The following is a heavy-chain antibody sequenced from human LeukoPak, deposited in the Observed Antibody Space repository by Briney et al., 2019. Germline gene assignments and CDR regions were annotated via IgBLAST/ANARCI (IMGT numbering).Heavy chain of an antibody. CDR1: GGSFSGYY. V-gene: IGHV4-34*01. CDR3: ARLNSPGWFDP. CDR2: INHSGST. J-gene: IGHJ5*02. Sequence: KPSETLSLTCAVYGGSFSGYYWSWIRQPPGKGLEWIGEINHSGSTNYNPSLKSRVTISVDTSKNQFSLKLSSVTAADTAVYYCARLNSPGWFDPWGQGTLVTVSS.